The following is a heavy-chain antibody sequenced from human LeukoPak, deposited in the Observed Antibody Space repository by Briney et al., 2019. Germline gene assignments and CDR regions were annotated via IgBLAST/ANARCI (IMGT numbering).Heavy chain of an antibody. Sequence: PSQTLSLTCTVSGGSISSGSYYWSWIRQPAGKGLEGIGRIYTSGSTNYNPSLKSRVTISVDTSKNQFSLRLSSVTAADTAVYYCARGPLNGITEYFQHWGQGTLVTVSS. CDR2: IYTSGST. CDR1: GGSISSGSYY. V-gene: IGHV4-61*02. J-gene: IGHJ1*01. D-gene: IGHD3-9*01. CDR3: ARGPLNGITEYFQH.